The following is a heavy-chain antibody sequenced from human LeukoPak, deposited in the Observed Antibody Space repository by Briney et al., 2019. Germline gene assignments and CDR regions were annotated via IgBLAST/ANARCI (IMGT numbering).Heavy chain of an antibody. V-gene: IGHV3-23*01. CDR2: ISGSGGST. Sequence: GGSLRLSCAASGFTFSSYAMNWVRQAPGMGLEWVSAISGSGGSTYYADSVKGRFTISRDNSKNTLYLQMNSLRAEDTAVYYCARDQFLGYGDYGYYFDYWGQGTLVTVSS. CDR3: ARDQFLGYGDYGYYFDY. J-gene: IGHJ4*02. CDR1: GFTFSSYA. D-gene: IGHD4-17*01.